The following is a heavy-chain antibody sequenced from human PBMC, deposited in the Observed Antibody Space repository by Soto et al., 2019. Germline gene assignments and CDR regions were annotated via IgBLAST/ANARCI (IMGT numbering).Heavy chain of an antibody. CDR2: IVPISGTT. CDR1: GGTFNYYA. V-gene: IGHV1-69*12. CDR3: ARSGVVVNAFDI. D-gene: IGHD2-21*01. Sequence: QVQLVQSGAEVEKPGSSVKVSCKVSGGTFNYYAINWVRQAPGQGLEWMGGIVPISGTTNYAQKFQGRVTITADESTSTAYMELSSLRSEDTAVYYCARSGVVVNAFDIWGQGTLVTVSS. J-gene: IGHJ3*02.